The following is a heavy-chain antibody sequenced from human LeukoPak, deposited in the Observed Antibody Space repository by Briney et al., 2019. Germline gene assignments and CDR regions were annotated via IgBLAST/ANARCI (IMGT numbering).Heavy chain of an antibody. CDR1: GYTFTSYY. CDR3: ARDRERYSSSSGVPTWFDP. D-gene: IGHD6-6*01. CDR2: INPSGGST. J-gene: IGHJ5*02. V-gene: IGHV1-46*01. Sequence: ASVTVSCKASGYTFTSYYMHWVRHAPRQGLEWMGIINPSGGSTSYAQKFQGRVTMTREMSTSTVYMELSSRAPEDTAVYYCARDRERYSSSSGVPTWFDPWGQGTLVTVSS.